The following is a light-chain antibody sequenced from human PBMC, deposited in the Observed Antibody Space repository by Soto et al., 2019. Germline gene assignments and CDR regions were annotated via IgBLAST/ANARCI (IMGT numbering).Light chain of an antibody. V-gene: IGKV3-20*01. Sequence: EIVLTQSPGTLSLPPGERATLSCRASQSVSSNYLAWYQQKPGQAPRLLIYGASSRLTGIPDRFSGSGSGTDFTLTISRLEPEDFAVYYCQQYGSSPPVYTFGQGTKLEIK. CDR2: GAS. CDR3: QQYGSSPPVYT. J-gene: IGKJ2*01. CDR1: QSVSSNY.